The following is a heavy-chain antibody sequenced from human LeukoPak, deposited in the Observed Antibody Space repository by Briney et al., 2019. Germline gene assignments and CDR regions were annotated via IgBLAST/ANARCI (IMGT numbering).Heavy chain of an antibody. CDR2: ISGSGGST. CDR1: GFTVSSNY. CDR3: ANGPSSYAEGAFDI. D-gene: IGHD6-19*01. Sequence: GGSLRLSCAASGFTVSSNYMSWVRQAPGKGLEWVSAISGSGGSTYYADSVKGRFTIPRDNSKNTLYLQMNSLRAEDTAVYYCANGPSSYAEGAFDIWGQGTMVTVSS. V-gene: IGHV3-23*01. J-gene: IGHJ3*02.